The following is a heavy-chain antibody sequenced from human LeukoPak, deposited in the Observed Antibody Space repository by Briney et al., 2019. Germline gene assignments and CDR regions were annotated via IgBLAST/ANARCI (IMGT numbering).Heavy chain of an antibody. CDR3: ARDRPAVPDWENYFDY. V-gene: IGHV1-2*06. J-gene: IGHJ4*02. Sequence: GASVKVSCKASGYTFTGYYMHWVRQARGQGLEWMGRINPNSGGTNYAQKFQGRVTMTRDTSISTAYMELSRLRSDDTAVYYCARDRPAVPDWENYFDYWGQGTLVTVSS. D-gene: IGHD6-19*01. CDR1: GYTFTGYY. CDR2: INPNSGGT.